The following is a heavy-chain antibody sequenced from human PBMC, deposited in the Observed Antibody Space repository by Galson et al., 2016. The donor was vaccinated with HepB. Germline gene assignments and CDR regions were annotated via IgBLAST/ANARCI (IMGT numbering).Heavy chain of an antibody. CDR1: GGSISSGGYY. Sequence: CTVSGGSISSGGYYWSWIRQHPGKGLEWIGYISNSGTTNYNPSLASRLTISVDMSGNQFSLKLNSVTAADTAVYYCATEVGGYDSPAFDTWGQGAMVAVSS. CDR2: ISNSGTT. CDR3: ATEVGGYDSPAFDT. V-gene: IGHV4-31*03. J-gene: IGHJ3*02. D-gene: IGHD1-26*01.